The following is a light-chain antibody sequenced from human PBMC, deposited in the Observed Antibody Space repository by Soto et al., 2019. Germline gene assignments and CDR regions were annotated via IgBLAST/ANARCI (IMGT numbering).Light chain of an antibody. V-gene: IGLV3-21*02. CDR3: QVWDATLNQAV. CDR1: NIGRRS. CDR2: DDD. Sequence: SYLLTQSPSVAVAPGQTATITCGGVNIGRRSVHWYQQQPGLAPVLVVYDDDDRPSGIPARFSGSNSEHTATLTISRVEAGDEAEYYCQVWDATLNQAVFGGGTQLTVL. J-gene: IGLJ7*01.